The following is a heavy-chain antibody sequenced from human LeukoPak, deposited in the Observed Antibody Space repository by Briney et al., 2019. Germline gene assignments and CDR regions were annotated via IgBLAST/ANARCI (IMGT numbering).Heavy chain of an antibody. V-gene: IGHV4-59*12. D-gene: IGHD3-3*01. J-gene: IGHJ4*02. CDR2: IYYSGST. Sequence: SETLSPTCTVSGGSLSSYFWSWIRQPPGKGLEWIAYIYYSGSTNYNPSLKSRVTISVDTSKNQFSLKLSSVTAADTAVYYCARGPSRYYDFWSGYYTGMDYWGQGTLVTVSS. CDR1: GGSLSSYF. CDR3: ARGPSRYYDFWSGYYTGMDY.